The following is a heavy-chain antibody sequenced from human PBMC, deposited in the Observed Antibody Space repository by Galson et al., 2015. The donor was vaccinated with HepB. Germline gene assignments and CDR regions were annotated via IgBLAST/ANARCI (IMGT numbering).Heavy chain of an antibody. CDR1: GFIFRRHA. CDR2: INGRGSTR. Sequence: SLRLSCAGSGFIFRRHAMAWIRQAPGKGLEWVSGINGRGSTRSYSDAVKGRFSISRDNSKDTVLLQMDNLRAEDTAVYYCVKEGSWFGGDWFDPWGQGALVTVS. V-gene: IGHV3-23*01. J-gene: IGHJ5*02. D-gene: IGHD3-16*01. CDR3: VKEGSWFGGDWFDP.